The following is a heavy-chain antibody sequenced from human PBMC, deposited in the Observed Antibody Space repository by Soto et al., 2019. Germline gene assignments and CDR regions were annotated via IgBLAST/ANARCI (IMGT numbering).Heavy chain of an antibody. Sequence: EVQLLESGGDLVQPGGSLSLSCVASGFPFSSYAMNWVRQVPGKGLEWVSAISGSGGSTDYADSVKGRFTISRDNSKNTLYLQTNSLRADDTAVCYCAKDRFHVVVTAGVFDLWGQGTVVTVSS. D-gene: IGHD2-21*02. V-gene: IGHV3-23*01. CDR1: GFPFSSYA. CDR3: AKDRFHVVVTAGVFDL. CDR2: ISGSGGST. J-gene: IGHJ5*02.